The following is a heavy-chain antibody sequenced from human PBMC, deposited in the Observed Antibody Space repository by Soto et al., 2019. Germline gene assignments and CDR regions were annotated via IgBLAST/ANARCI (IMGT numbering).Heavy chain of an antibody. CDR2: IYHSGST. J-gene: IGHJ5*02. CDR1: GGSISSGGYS. D-gene: IGHD6-6*01. V-gene: IGHV4-30-2*01. CDR3: ARGPRRYSSSSGWFDP. Sequence: TLSLTCAVSGGSISSGGYSWSWIRQPPGKGLEWLGYIYHSGSTYYNPSLKSRVTISVDRAKNQFSLKLSSVTAADTAVYYCARGPRRYSSSSGWFDPWGQGTLVTVSS.